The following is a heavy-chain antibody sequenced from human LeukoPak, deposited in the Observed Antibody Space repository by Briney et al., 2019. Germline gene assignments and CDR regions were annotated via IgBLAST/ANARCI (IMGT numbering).Heavy chain of an antibody. D-gene: IGHD6-13*01. CDR1: GGSFSGYY. Sequence: PSETLSLTRAVYGGSFSGYYWSWIRQPPGKGLEWIGGINHSGSTNYNPSLKSRVTISVDTSKNQFSLKLSSVTAADTAVYYCARGAKMARYSSSWYHYYYYGMDVWGQGTTVTVSS. V-gene: IGHV4-34*01. J-gene: IGHJ6*02. CDR2: INHSGST. CDR3: ARGAKMARYSSSWYHYYYYGMDV.